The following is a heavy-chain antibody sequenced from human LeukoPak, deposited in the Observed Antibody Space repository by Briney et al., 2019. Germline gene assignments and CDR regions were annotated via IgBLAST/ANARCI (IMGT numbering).Heavy chain of an antibody. CDR1: GGSINSYY. Sequence: SETLSLTCTVSGGSINSYYWTWIRQPPGKGLEWIGNIYNSGNTNYNPSLKSRVTISVDTSKNQFSLKLNSVTAADTAVYYCARDRSYDTSGFSVWGQGTVVTVSS. J-gene: IGHJ4*02. CDR2: IYNSGNT. CDR3: ARDRSYDTSGFSV. V-gene: IGHV4-59*12. D-gene: IGHD3-22*01.